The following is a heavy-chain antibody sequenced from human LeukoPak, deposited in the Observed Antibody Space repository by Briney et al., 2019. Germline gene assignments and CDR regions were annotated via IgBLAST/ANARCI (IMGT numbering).Heavy chain of an antibody. Sequence: PSETLSLTCTVSGDSISSGNYYWTWIRQPAGKGLEWIGRIYTSGNTNYNPSLESQVTISMDTSKNQFSLNLNSVTAADTAVYYCARDRAGDSFDIWGQGTMVTVSS. CDR3: ARDRAGDSFDI. D-gene: IGHD7-27*01. CDR2: IYTSGNT. V-gene: IGHV4-61*02. J-gene: IGHJ3*02. CDR1: GDSISSGNYY.